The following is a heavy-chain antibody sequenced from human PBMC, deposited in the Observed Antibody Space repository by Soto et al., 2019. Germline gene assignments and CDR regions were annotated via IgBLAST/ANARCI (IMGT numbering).Heavy chain of an antibody. CDR3: ARRRIFTMVRGVTSYYYYGMDV. J-gene: IGHJ6*02. Sequence: SETLSLTCAVYGGSFSGYYWSWIRQPPGKGLEWIGEINHSGSTNYNPSLKSRVTISVDTSKNQFSLKLSSVTAADTAVYYCARRRIFTMVRGVTSYYYYGMDVWGQGTTVT. D-gene: IGHD3-10*01. V-gene: IGHV4-34*01. CDR2: INHSGST. CDR1: GGSFSGYY.